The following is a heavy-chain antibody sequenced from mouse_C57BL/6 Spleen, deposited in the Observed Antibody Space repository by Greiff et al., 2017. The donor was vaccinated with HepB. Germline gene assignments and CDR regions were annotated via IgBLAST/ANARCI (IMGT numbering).Heavy chain of an antibody. CDR2: IFPGSGST. J-gene: IGHJ2*01. V-gene: IGHV1-75*01. CDR1: GYTFTDYY. D-gene: IGHD1-1*01. CDR3: ARRFTTVAHFDY. Sequence: QVQLQQSGPELVKPGASVKISCKASGYTFTDYYINWVKQRPGQGLEWIGWIFPGSGSTYYNEKFKGKATLTVDISSITAYMLLSSLTSEDSAVYFCARRFTTVAHFDYWGQGTTLTVSS.